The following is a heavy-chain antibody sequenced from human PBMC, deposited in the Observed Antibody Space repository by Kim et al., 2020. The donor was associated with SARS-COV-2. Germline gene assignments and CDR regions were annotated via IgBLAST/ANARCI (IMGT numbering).Heavy chain of an antibody. J-gene: IGHJ5*02. V-gene: IGHV4-39*07. CDR2: IYYGGST. Sequence: SETLSLTCTVSGGSISSSSYYWGWIRQPPGKGLEWIGSIYYGGSTYYNPSLKSRVTISVDTSKNQFSMKLSSVTAADTALYYCARDLKYYGSERGPWGQGTLVTVSS. CDR1: GGSISSSSYY. CDR3: ARDLKYYGSERGP. D-gene: IGHD3-10*01.